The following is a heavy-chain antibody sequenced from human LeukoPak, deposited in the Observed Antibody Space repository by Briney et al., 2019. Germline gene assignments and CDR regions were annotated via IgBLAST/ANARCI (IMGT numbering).Heavy chain of an antibody. J-gene: IGHJ6*02. D-gene: IGHD5-18*01. CDR2: ISYDGSNK. CDR1: GFTFSSYA. CDR3: ASGIGRGYSYGYYYYGMDV. Sequence: GGSLRLSCAASGFTFSSYAMHWVRQAPGKGLEWVAVISYDGSNKYYADSVKGRFTISRDNSKNTLYLQMNSLRAEDTAVYYCASGIGRGYSYGYYYYGMDVWGQGTTVTVSS. V-gene: IGHV3-30*04.